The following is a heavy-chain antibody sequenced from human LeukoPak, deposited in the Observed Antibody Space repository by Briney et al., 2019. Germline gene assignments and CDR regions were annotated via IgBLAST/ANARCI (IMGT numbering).Heavy chain of an antibody. CDR2: IRYDGSEK. Sequence: TGGSLRLSCAASGFMFNSYDMQWVRQAPGKGLEWVTFIRYDGSEKYYADSVEGRFTISRDDSKNTLYLQMNSLRSEDTAVYYRATSVTGFSSRFYYWGQGTLVTVSP. CDR1: GFMFNSYD. CDR3: ATSVTGFSSRFYY. V-gene: IGHV3-30*02. D-gene: IGHD6-13*01. J-gene: IGHJ4*02.